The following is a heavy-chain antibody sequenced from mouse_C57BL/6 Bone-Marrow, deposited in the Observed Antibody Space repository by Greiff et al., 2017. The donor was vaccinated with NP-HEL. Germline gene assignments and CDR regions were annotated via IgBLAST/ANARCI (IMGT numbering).Heavy chain of an antibody. D-gene: IGHD2-4*01. CDR3: TTKGSTMITTKGFYAMDY. Sequence: EVQGVESGAELVRPGASVKLSCTASGFNIKDDYMHWVKQRPEQGLEWIGWIDPENGDTEYASKFQGKATITADTSSNTAYLQLSSLTSEDTAVYYCTTKGSTMITTKGFYAMDYWGQGTSVTVSS. J-gene: IGHJ4*01. V-gene: IGHV14-4*01. CDR1: GFNIKDDY. CDR2: IDPENGDT.